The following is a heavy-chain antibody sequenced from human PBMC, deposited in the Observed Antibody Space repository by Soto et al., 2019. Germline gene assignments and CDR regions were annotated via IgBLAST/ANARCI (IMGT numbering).Heavy chain of an antibody. Sequence: EVQLVESGGGLVQPGGSLRLSCAASGFTFSSCSMNWVRQAPGKGLEWVSYISSSSSTIYYADSVKGRFTISRDNAKNSQYLQMHSLRDGDTAVYYCARVKVVTATDFWGQGTLVTVSS. CDR2: ISSSSSTI. J-gene: IGHJ4*02. V-gene: IGHV3-48*02. D-gene: IGHD2-21*02. CDR3: ARVKVVTATDF. CDR1: GFTFSSCS.